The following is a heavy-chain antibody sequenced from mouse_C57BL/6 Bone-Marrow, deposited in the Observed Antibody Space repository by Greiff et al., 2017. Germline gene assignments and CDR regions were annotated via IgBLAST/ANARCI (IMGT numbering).Heavy chain of an antibody. V-gene: IGHV1-85*01. CDR3: ARSVIDFLDY. Sequence: VNVVESGPELVKPGASVKLSCKASGYTFTSYDINWVKQRPGQGLEWIGWIYPRDGSTKYNEKFKGKATLTVDKSSSTAYMELHSLTSEDSAVYFCARSVIDFLDYWGQGTTLTVSS. CDR2: IYPRDGST. CDR1: GYTFTSYD. J-gene: IGHJ2*01. D-gene: IGHD1-1*01.